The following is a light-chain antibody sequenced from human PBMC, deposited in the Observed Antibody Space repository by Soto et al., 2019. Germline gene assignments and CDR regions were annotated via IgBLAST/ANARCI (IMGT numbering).Light chain of an antibody. Sequence: EIVMTQSPATLSVSPGERATLSCRASQSVSSNLAWYQQKPGQAPRLLIYVASTRATGIPARFSGSGSGTEFTLTISSLQSEDFAVYYCQQYNNWTHTFGQGTKLEIK. CDR3: QQYNNWTHT. CDR2: VAS. J-gene: IGKJ2*01. CDR1: QSVSSN. V-gene: IGKV3-15*01.